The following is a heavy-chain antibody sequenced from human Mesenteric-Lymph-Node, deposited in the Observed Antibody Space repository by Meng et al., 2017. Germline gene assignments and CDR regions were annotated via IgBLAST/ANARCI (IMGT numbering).Heavy chain of an antibody. CDR1: GGSFSGYY. Sequence: QLQLRQWGAGLLKPSAPMSRTCAVYGGSFSGYYWCWRRQPPGKGLEWIGEINHSGSTNYHPSLKSRVTISVDTSKNQFSLKLSSVTAADTAVYYCARGGYYSFDYWGQGTLVTVSS. D-gene: IGHD5-18*01. J-gene: IGHJ4*02. CDR2: INHSGST. CDR3: ARGGYYSFDY. V-gene: IGHV4-34*01.